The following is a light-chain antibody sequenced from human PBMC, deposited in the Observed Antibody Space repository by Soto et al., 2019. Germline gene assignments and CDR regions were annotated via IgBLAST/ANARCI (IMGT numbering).Light chain of an antibody. CDR1: QTIGRNY. CDR2: GTS. V-gene: IGKV3-20*01. Sequence: EIVLTQSPGTLSLSPGETATLSCRASQTIGRNYLAWYQQKPGQAPRLLIFGTSTRATGIPDRFSGSGSGTDFTLSISRLEPDDFATYYCQHYNSYPRTFGQGTKVEIK. J-gene: IGKJ1*01. CDR3: QHYNSYPRT.